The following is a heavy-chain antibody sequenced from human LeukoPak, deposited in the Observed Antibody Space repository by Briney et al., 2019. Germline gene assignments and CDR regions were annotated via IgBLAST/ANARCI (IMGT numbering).Heavy chain of an antibody. CDR3: ARDGIHAFDI. J-gene: IGHJ3*02. Sequence: PGGSLRLSCAASAFIFRNFPMHWVRQAPGKGLEWVAVISFDGNNKYYADSVKGRFTISRDNSKSTLYLQMNSLRPEDTAEYYCARDGIHAFDIWGQGTMVTVSS. CDR1: AFIFRNFP. CDR2: ISFDGNNK. V-gene: IGHV3-30-3*01. D-gene: IGHD1-14*01.